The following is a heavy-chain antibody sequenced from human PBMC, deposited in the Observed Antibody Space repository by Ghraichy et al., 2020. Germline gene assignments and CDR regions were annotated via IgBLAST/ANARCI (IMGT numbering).Heavy chain of an antibody. CDR1: GYTFTSYD. V-gene: IGHV1-8*01. Sequence: ASVKVSCKASGYTFTSYDINWVRQATGQGLEWMGWMNPNSGNTGYAQKFQGRVTMTRNTSISTAYMELSSLRSEDTAVYYCARGPFSYYDFWSGYWHPSTSYYYYGMDVWGQGTTVTVSS. J-gene: IGHJ6*02. D-gene: IGHD3-3*01. CDR2: MNPNSGNT. CDR3: ARGPFSYYDFWSGYWHPSTSYYYYGMDV.